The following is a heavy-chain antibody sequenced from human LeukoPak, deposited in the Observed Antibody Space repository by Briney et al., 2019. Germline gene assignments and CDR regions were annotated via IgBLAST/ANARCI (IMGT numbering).Heavy chain of an antibody. CDR3: ARHSPYSSSWYGGDY. Sequence: PSETLSLTCTVSGGSISSGDYYWSWIRQPPGKGLEWIGYIYYSGSTYYNPSLKSRVTISVDTSKNQFSLKLSSVTAADTAVYYCARHSPYSSSWYGGDYWGQGTLVTVSS. J-gene: IGHJ4*02. CDR2: IYYSGST. D-gene: IGHD6-13*01. CDR1: GGSISSGDYY. V-gene: IGHV4-30-4*01.